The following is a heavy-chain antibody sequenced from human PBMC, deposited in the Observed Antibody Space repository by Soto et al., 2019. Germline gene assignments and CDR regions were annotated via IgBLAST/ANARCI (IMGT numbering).Heavy chain of an antibody. J-gene: IGHJ4*02. CDR1: GYTFTSYG. V-gene: IGHV1-18*04. CDR2: ISAYNGNT. D-gene: IGHD5-18*01. Sequence: ASVKVSCKASGYTFTSYGISWVRQAPGQGLEWMGWISAYNGNTNYAQKLQGRVTMTTDTSTSTAYMELRSLRSDDTAVYYRARDRLHSYGSTYTLDYWGQGTLVTVSS. CDR3: ARDRLHSYGSTYTLDY.